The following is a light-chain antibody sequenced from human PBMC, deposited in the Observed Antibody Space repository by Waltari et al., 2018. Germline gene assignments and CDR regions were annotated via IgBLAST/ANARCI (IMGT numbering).Light chain of an antibody. CDR1: SRDVGGYDY. J-gene: IGLJ3*02. CDR2: NVK. Sequence: QSALTQPASVSGSPGQSITIPCTGTSRDVGGYDYVSWYQQHSGKAPKLIIFNVKNRPSGVSTRFPGSKSGNTASLTISGLQAEDEAHYYCNSYTSSASRVFGGGTKLTVL. V-gene: IGLV2-14*03. CDR3: NSYTSSASRV.